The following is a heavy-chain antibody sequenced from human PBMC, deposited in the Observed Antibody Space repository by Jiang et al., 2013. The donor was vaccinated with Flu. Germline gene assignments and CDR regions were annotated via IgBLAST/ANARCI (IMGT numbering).Heavy chain of an antibody. CDR1: GYTFTSYY. Sequence: EVKKPGASVKVSCKASGYTFTSYYIHWVRQAPGQGLEWMGIINPAGGSTSYAQKFQGRFTMTRDTSTSTVYMELSSLRSEETAVYYCARDSGDTMIAVGFDFWGQGTLVTVSS. D-gene: IGHD3-22*01. V-gene: IGHV1-46*01. CDR3: ARDSGDTMIAVGFDF. J-gene: IGHJ4*02. CDR2: INPAGGST.